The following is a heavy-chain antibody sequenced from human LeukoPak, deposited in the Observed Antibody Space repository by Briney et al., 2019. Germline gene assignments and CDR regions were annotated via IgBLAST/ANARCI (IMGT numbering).Heavy chain of an antibody. Sequence: PSETLSLTCAVSGGSISSSYWWSWVRQPPGKGLEWIGEMYHSGSTNYNPSLKSRVTISLDNSKNQFSLKLGSVTAADTAVYYCATNSGWRFDYWGQGTLVTVSS. J-gene: IGHJ4*02. CDR1: GGSISSSYW. V-gene: IGHV4-4*02. CDR3: ATNSGWRFDY. CDR2: MYHSGST. D-gene: IGHD6-19*01.